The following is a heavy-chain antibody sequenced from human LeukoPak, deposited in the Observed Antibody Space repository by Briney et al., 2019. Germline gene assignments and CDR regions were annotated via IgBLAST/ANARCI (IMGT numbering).Heavy chain of an antibody. CDR1: GFTFSSYE. CDR2: ISSSGSTI. Sequence: PGGSLRLSCAASGFTFSSYEMNWVRQAPGKGLEWVSYISSSGSTIYYADSVKGRFTISRDNSKNTLYLQMNSLRAEDTAVYYCAKGPYYYDSRGSPHYFDYWGQGTLVTVSS. V-gene: IGHV3-48*03. CDR3: AKGPYYYDSRGSPHYFDY. J-gene: IGHJ4*02. D-gene: IGHD3-22*01.